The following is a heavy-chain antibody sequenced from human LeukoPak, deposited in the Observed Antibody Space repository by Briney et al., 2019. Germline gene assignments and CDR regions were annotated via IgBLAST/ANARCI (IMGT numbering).Heavy chain of an antibody. CDR2: ISYDGSNK. D-gene: IGHD2-2*01. J-gene: IGHJ6*02. Sequence: GGSLRLSCAASGFTLSIYGMHWVRQAPGKGLEWVAVISYDGSNKYYADSVKGRFTISRDNSKNTLYLQMNSLRAEDTAVYYCAKDKAVPAAYYYYGMDVWGQGTTVTVSS. CDR3: AKDKAVPAAYYYYGMDV. CDR1: GFTLSIYG. V-gene: IGHV3-30*18.